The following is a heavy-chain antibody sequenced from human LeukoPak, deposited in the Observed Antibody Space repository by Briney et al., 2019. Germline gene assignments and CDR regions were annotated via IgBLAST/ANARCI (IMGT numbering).Heavy chain of an antibody. CDR2: ISHSGGST. J-gene: IGHJ4*02. CDR3: AKSRCLSLPMSRYFDY. V-gene: IGHV3-23*01. D-gene: IGHD2-8*01. CDR1: GFTFSSYA. Sequence: GGSLRLSCAASGFTFSSYAMSWVRQAPGKGLEWVSLISHSGGSTYYADSVKGRFTISTDNSKNTLCLQMNSLRAEDTAVYYCAKSRCLSLPMSRYFDYWGQGTLVTVSS.